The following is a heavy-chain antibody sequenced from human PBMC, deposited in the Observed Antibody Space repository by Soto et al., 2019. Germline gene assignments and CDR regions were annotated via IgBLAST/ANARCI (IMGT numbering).Heavy chain of an antibody. CDR1: GYTFTRYG. D-gene: IGHD2-8*01. J-gene: IGHJ6*02. CDR2: ISGYNGDT. CDR3: AKNGQPPYYYYGLDV. Sequence: ASVKVSCKASGYTFTRYGISWVRQAPGQGLEWMGWISGYNGDTNYAQKFQGRVSMTIDTSTTTAYMALRSLPSDDTVVYYCAKNGQPPYYYYGLDVWGQGTKVTVSS. V-gene: IGHV1-18*01.